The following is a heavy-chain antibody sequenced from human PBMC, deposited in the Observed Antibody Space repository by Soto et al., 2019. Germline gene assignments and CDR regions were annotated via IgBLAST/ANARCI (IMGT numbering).Heavy chain of an antibody. D-gene: IGHD3-10*01. V-gene: IGHV1-18*04. Sequence: GSVKVSCKASGYTFTSYGISCVVQSPGQGREGMGWISAYNGNTNYAQKLQGRVTMTTDTSTSTAYMELRSLRSDDTAVYYCATAVVRGLNAFDIWGQGTMVTVSS. J-gene: IGHJ3*02. CDR2: ISAYNGNT. CDR1: GYTFTSYG. CDR3: ATAVVRGLNAFDI.